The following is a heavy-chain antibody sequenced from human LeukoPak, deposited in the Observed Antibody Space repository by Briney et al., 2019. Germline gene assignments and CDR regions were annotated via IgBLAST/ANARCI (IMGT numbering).Heavy chain of an antibody. V-gene: IGHV3-33*01. CDR1: GFTFSSYG. Sequence: GGSLRLSCAASGFTFSSYGMHWVRQAPGKGLEWVAIIWYDGSNKYYADSVKGRFTISRDNSKNTLYLQMNSLRAEDTAVYYCARDYYDSSGYYEGPDYWGQGTLVTVSS. J-gene: IGHJ4*02. CDR2: IWYDGSNK. D-gene: IGHD3-22*01. CDR3: ARDYYDSSGYYEGPDY.